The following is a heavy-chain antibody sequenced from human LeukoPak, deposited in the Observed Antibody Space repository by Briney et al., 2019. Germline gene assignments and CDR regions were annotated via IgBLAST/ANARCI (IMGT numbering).Heavy chain of an antibody. Sequence: GGSLRLSCAASGFTFSSYSMNWVRQAPGKGLKWVSSISSSSSYIYYADSVKGRFTISRDNAKNSLYLQMNSLRAEDTAVYYCASGIAASAFDIWGQGTMVTVSS. J-gene: IGHJ3*02. CDR3: ASGIAASAFDI. V-gene: IGHV3-21*01. D-gene: IGHD6-13*01. CDR1: GFTFSSYS. CDR2: ISSSSSYI.